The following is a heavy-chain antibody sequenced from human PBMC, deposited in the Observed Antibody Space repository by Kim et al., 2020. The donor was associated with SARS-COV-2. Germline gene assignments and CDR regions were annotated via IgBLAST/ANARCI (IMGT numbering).Heavy chain of an antibody. CDR2: ST. CDR3: ARGNYHGMDV. V-gene: IGHV3-74*01. J-gene: IGHJ6*02. Sequence: STTSADSVKGRFTISGDNAKNTLYLQMNSLRAEDTAVYYCARGNYHGMDVWGQGTTVTVSS.